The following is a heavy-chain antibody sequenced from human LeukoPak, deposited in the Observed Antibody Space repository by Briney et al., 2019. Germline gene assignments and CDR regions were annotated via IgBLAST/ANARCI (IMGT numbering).Heavy chain of an antibody. CDR1: GGSISSGGYY. J-gene: IGHJ4*02. Sequence: PSETLSLTCTVSGGSISSGGYYWSWIRQHPGKGLEWIGYIYYIGSAYYNPSLKSRVTISVDTSENQFSLKLSSVTAADTAVYYCARVNYGSATKEDYWGQGTLVTVSS. CDR3: ARVNYGSATKEDY. D-gene: IGHD3-10*01. CDR2: IYYIGSA. V-gene: IGHV4-31*03.